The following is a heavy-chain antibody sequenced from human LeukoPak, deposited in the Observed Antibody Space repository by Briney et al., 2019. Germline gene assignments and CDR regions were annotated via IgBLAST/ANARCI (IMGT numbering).Heavy chain of an antibody. CDR1: GYTFTGYY. D-gene: IGHD3-9*01. Sequence: ASVKVSCKASGYTFTGYYMHWVRQAPGQGLEWMGWINPNSGGTNYAQKFQGRVTMTRDTFISTAYMELSRLRSDDTAVYYCARGRALLVIIDFDYWGQGTLVTVSS. CDR3: ARGRALLVIIDFDY. V-gene: IGHV1-2*02. CDR2: INPNSGGT. J-gene: IGHJ4*02.